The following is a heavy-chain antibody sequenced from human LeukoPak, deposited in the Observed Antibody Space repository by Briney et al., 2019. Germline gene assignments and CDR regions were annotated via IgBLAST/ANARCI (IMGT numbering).Heavy chain of an antibody. D-gene: IGHD2-15*01. Sequence: SETLSLPCAVYGGSFIGYYWSWIRQPPGKGLEWIGEINHSGSTNYNPSLKSRVTISVDTSKNQFSLKLSSVTAADTAVYYCAREADCSGGSCYYWGQGTLVTVSS. V-gene: IGHV4-34*01. J-gene: IGHJ4*02. CDR3: AREADCSGGSCYY. CDR2: INHSGST. CDR1: GGSFIGYY.